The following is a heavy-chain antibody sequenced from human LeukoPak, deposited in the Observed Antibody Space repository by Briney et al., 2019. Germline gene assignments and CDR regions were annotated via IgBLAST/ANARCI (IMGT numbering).Heavy chain of an antibody. CDR3: ASGVDYYDSSGYYYAFFDY. J-gene: IGHJ4*02. CDR1: GGSFSGYY. CDR2: INHSGST. V-gene: IGHV4-34*01. Sequence: SETLSLTCAVDGGSFSGYYWRWVRQPPGKGLEWVGEINHSGSTNYNPSLKSRVTISVDTSKNQFSLKLSSVTAADTAVYYCASGVDYYDSSGYYYAFFDYCGQGTLVTVSS. D-gene: IGHD3-22*01.